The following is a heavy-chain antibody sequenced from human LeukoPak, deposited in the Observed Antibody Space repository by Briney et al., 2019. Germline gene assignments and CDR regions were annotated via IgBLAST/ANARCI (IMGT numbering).Heavy chain of an antibody. D-gene: IGHD6-19*01. CDR3: AKDQAVAGHPLDY. J-gene: IGHJ4*02. Sequence: GGSLRLSCAASEFTFSNYDMHWVRQAPGKGLEWVAFIRYDGNNKNYADSVKGRFTISRDNSKNTLYLQMNSLRAEDTAVYYCAKDQAVAGHPLDYWGQGTQVTVSS. V-gene: IGHV3-30*02. CDR1: EFTFSNYD. CDR2: IRYDGNNK.